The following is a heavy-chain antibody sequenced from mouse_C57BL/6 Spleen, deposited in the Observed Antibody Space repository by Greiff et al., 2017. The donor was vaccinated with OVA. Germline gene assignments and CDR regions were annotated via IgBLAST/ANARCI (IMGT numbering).Heavy chain of an antibody. CDR1: GYTFTSYG. J-gene: IGHJ2*01. V-gene: IGHV1-81*01. D-gene: IGHD3-3*01. Sequence: QVQLQQSGAELARPGASVKLSCKASGYTFTSYGISWVKQRTGQGLEWIGEIYPRSGNTYYNEKFKGKATLTADKSSSTAYMELRSLTSEYSAVYFCARSEGQYFYFDYWGQGTTLTVSS. CDR2: IYPRSGNT. CDR3: ARSEGQYFYFDY.